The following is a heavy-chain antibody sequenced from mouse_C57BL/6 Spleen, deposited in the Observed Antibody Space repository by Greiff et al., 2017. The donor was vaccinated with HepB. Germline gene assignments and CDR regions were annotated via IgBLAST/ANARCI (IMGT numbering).Heavy chain of an antibody. CDR2: ISYDGSN. J-gene: IGHJ4*01. V-gene: IGHV3-6*01. CDR1: GYSITSGYY. CDR3: ARGDDYDFYAMDY. Sequence: EVKLEESGPGLVKPSQSLSLTCSVTGYSITSGYYWNWIRQFPGNKLEWMGYISYDGSNNYNPSLKNRISITRDTSKNQFFLKLNSVTTEDTATYYCARGDDYDFYAMDYWGQGTSVTVSS. D-gene: IGHD2-4*01.